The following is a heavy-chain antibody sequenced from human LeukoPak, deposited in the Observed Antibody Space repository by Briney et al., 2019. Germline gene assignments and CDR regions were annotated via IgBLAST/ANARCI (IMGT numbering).Heavy chain of an antibody. Sequence: GGSLRLSCAASGFTFSSSAMSWVRQAPGKGLEWVAVISYDGSNKYYADSVKGRFTISRDTSKNTLYLQMNSLRAEDTAVYYCARTYYDSSGSSVAFDIWGQGTMVIVSS. V-gene: IGHV3-30*04. D-gene: IGHD3-22*01. CDR3: ARTYYDSSGSSVAFDI. CDR1: GFTFSSSA. J-gene: IGHJ3*02. CDR2: ISYDGSNK.